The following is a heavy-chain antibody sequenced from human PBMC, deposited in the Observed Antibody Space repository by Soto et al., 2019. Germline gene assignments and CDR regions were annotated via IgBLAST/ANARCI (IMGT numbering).Heavy chain of an antibody. J-gene: IGHJ3*02. D-gene: IGHD1-26*01. Sequence: PGGSLRLSCAASGFTFSSYSMNWVRQAPGKGLEWVSSISSSSSYIYYADSVKGRFTISRDNAKNSLYLQMNSLRAEDTAVYYCAIDSGSYYGPRAFDIWGQGTMVTVSS. CDR1: GFTFSSYS. V-gene: IGHV3-21*01. CDR3: AIDSGSYYGPRAFDI. CDR2: ISSSSSYI.